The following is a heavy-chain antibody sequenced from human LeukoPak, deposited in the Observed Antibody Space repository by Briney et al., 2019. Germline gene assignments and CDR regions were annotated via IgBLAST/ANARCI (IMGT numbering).Heavy chain of an antibody. V-gene: IGHV3-23*01. D-gene: IGHD6-19*01. CDR1: GFTFSNSA. CDR2: LSGSGITT. J-gene: IGHJ4*01. Sequence: WGSLRLSCAASGFTFSNSAMSWVRHGPGKGLEWVSTLSGSGITTYYADSVKGRFTISRGNTSNTLYLQMNSLRAEDTAVYYCAKGICSSGCSYFDYWGHGTLVTVSS. CDR3: AKGICSSGCSYFDY.